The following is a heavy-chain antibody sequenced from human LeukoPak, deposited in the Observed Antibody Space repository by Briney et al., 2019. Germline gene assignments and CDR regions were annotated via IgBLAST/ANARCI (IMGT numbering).Heavy chain of an antibody. CDR1: GFTFNSYW. CDR3: ARYNSAWKTDDY. CDR2: IKQDGSDR. Sequence: GGSLRLSCAASGFTFNSYWMTWVRQAPGKGLEWVADIKQDGSDRYYAGSVKGRFTISRDNAKNSLYLQMNSLRAEDTAVYFCARYNSAWKTDDYWGQGTLVTVSS. D-gene: IGHD6-19*01. V-gene: IGHV3-7*03. J-gene: IGHJ4*02.